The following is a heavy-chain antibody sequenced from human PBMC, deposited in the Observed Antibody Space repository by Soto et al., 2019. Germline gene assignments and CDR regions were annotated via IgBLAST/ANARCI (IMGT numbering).Heavy chain of an antibody. J-gene: IGHJ6*02. CDR1: GYTFISHG. Sequence: QVQLVQSGVEVKKPGASVKVSCKASGYTFISHGISWVRQAPGQGLEWMGWISGKNGNTNYAQKLQGRVTFTTDTSTSTAYMELRSLRSDDTAVYYCARGSSSIVVVPDYGMDVWGQGTTVTVAS. V-gene: IGHV1-18*04. CDR3: ARGSSSIVVVPDYGMDV. CDR2: ISGKNGNT. D-gene: IGHD2-15*01.